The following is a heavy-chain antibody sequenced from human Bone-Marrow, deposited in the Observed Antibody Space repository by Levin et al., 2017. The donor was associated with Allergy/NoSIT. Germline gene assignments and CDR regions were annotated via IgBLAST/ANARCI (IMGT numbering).Heavy chain of an antibody. CDR2: INHSGST. J-gene: IGHJ5*02. Sequence: NTGGSLRLSCAVYGGSFSGYYWSWIRQPPGKGLEWIGEINHSGSTNYNPSLKSRVTISVDTSKNQFSLKLSSVTAADTAVYYCARWDRGVDWFDPWAREPWSPSPQ. CDR3: ARWDRGVDWFDP. CDR1: GGSFSGYY. V-gene: IGHV4-34*01. D-gene: IGHD1-26*01.